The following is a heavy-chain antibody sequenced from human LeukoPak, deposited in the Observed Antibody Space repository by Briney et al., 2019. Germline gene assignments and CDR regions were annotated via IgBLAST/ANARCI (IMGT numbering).Heavy chain of an antibody. CDR1: GGSISSYC. V-gene: IGHV4-4*07. J-gene: IGHJ4*02. Sequence: SSETLSLTCTVSGGSISSYCWSWIRQPAGKGLEWIGRIYTSGSTNYNPSLKSRVTISVDTSKNQFSLKLSSVTAADTAVYYCARDEGFLEYYFDYWGQGTLVTVSS. CDR2: IYTSGST. CDR3: ARDEGFLEYYFDY. D-gene: IGHD3-3*01.